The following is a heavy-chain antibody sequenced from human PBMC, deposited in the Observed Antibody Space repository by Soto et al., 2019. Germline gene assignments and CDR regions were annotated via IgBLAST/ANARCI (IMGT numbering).Heavy chain of an antibody. CDR2: ISSSGSTI. Sequence: VQLMESGGGLVKPGGSLRLSCAASGFTFSDYYMSWIRQAPGKGLEWVSYISSSGSTIYYADSVKGRFTISRDNAKNSLYLQLNSLRAVDTAVYYCARVRIVGNTKIYYMDVWGNGTTVTVSS. CDR3: ARVRIVGNTKIYYMDV. J-gene: IGHJ6*03. D-gene: IGHD2-15*01. CDR1: GFTFSDYY. V-gene: IGHV3-11*01.